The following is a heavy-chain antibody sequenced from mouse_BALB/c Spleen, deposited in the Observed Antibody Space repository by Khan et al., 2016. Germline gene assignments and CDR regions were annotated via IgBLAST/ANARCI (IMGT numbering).Heavy chain of an antibody. D-gene: IGHD1-1*01. J-gene: IGHJ1*01. V-gene: IGHV9-3-1*01. CDR2: INTYSGES. Sequence: QIQLVQSGPELKKPGKTVKISCKASGYTFTNYGMNWVKQAPGKGLKWMGWINTYSGESTYADDFKGRFAFSLATSANTAYLQINNIQNEDTATYVWARYRKYYGRSRNFDGWGAGTTVTVSS. CDR1: GYTFTNYG. CDR3: ARYRKYYGRSRNFDG.